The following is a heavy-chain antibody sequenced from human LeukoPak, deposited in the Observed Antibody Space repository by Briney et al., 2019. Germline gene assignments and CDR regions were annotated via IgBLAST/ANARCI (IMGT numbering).Heavy chain of an antibody. CDR2: IYSGGTT. Sequence: GGSXRLSCAASGFTVSSNYMTWVRQXPGKGLEWVSIIYSGGTTYYADSVRGRFTISRDNSKNTLYLQMNSMRAEDTAVYYCARTSTSRDFGYWGQGTLVTVSS. D-gene: IGHD2-2*01. V-gene: IGHV3-66*01. CDR3: ARTSTSRDFGY. CDR1: GFTVSSNY. J-gene: IGHJ4*02.